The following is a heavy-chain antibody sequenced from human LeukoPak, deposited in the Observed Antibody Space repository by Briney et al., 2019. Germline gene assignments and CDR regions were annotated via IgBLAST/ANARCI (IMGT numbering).Heavy chain of an antibody. CDR3: ARERSSSSDY. V-gene: IGHV4-38-2*02. D-gene: IGHD6-6*01. CDR2: IYHSGST. J-gene: IGHJ4*02. Sequence: SETLSLTCAVSGYSISSGYYWGWIRQPPGKGLEWIGSIYHSGSTYYNPSLKSRVTISVDTSKNQFSPKLSSVTAADAAIYYCARERSSSSDYWGQETLVTVSS. CDR1: GYSISSGYY.